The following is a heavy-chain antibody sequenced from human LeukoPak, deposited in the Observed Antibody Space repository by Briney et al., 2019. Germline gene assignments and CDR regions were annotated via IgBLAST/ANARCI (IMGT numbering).Heavy chain of an antibody. D-gene: IGHD6-19*01. CDR2: IYYSGST. V-gene: IGHV4-39*07. CDR1: GGSISSSSYY. Sequence: SETLSLTFTVSGGSISSSSYYWGWIRQPPGKGLEWLGSIYYSGSTYYNPSLKSRVTISVDTSKNQFSLKLSSVTAADTAVYYCGSLVAVAGSVTQIDYWGQGTLVTVSS. CDR3: GSLVAVAGSVTQIDY. J-gene: IGHJ4*02.